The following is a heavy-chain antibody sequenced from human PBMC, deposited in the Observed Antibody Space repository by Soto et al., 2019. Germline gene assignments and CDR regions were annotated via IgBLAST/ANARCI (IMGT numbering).Heavy chain of an antibody. Sequence: HSETLSLTCTVSGGSISSSSYYWGWIRQPPGKGLEWIGSIYYSGSTNYNPSLKSRVTTSVDTSKNQFSLKLSSVTAADTAVYYWARAVAAAGWDYFDYWGQGTLVTVSS. D-gene: IGHD6-13*01. CDR1: GGSISSSSYY. V-gene: IGHV4-39*07. J-gene: IGHJ4*02. CDR2: IYYSGST. CDR3: ARAVAAAGWDYFDY.